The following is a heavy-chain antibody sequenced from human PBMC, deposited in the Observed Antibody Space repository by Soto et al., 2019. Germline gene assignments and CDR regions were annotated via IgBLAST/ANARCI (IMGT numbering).Heavy chain of an antibody. V-gene: IGHV4-31*03. CDR3: ARETPEGLATILDAFDI. CDR1: GGSISSGGYY. J-gene: IGHJ3*02. Sequence: SETLSLTCTVSGGSISSGGYYWSWIRQHPGKGLEWIGYIYYSGSTYYNPSLKSRVTISVDTSKNQFSLKLSSVTAADTAVYYCARETPEGLATILDAFDIWGQGTMVTVSS. D-gene: IGHD5-12*01. CDR2: IYYSGST.